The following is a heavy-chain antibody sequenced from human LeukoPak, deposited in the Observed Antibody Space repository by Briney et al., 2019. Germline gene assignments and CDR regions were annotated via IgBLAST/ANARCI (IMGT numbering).Heavy chain of an antibody. Sequence: WASVKVSCKASGYTFTGYHMHWVRQAPGQGLEWMGWINPNNDATNYAQKFQGRVTVTRDTSISTVYMELSSLTSDDTAVYYCARGGGTIAAAGIPFDYWGQGTLVTVSS. CDR1: GYTFTGYH. V-gene: IGHV1-2*02. J-gene: IGHJ4*02. CDR3: ARGGGTIAAAGIPFDY. D-gene: IGHD6-13*01. CDR2: INPNNDAT.